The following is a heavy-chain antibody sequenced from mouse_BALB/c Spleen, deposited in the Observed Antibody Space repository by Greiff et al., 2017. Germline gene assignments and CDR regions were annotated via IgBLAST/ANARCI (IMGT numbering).Heavy chain of an antibody. V-gene: IGHV5-4*02. J-gene: IGHJ4*01. Sequence: EVMLVESGGGLVKPGGSLKLSCAASGFTFSDYYMYWVRQTPEKRLEWVATISDGGSYTYYPDSVKGRFTISRDNAKNNLYLQMSSLKSEDTAMYYCARGEITTVVADMDYWGQGTSVTVSS. D-gene: IGHD1-1*01. CDR3: ARGEITTVVADMDY. CDR2: ISDGGSYT. CDR1: GFTFSDYY.